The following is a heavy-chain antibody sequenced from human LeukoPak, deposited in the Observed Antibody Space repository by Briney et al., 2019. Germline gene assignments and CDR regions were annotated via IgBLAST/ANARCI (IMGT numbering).Heavy chain of an antibody. J-gene: IGHJ6*03. V-gene: IGHV3-7*01. D-gene: IGHD2-2*01. Sequence: PGGSLRLSCAASGFTFSSYWMNWVRQAPGKGLEWVANIKHDGSDKYYVDSVKGRFSISRDNAKNSLFLQMNSLRVEDTAVYYCATDPYSLHCSGSSCYGAYYYYYMDVWGKGTTVTVSS. CDR1: GFTFSSYW. CDR3: ATDPYSLHCSGSSCYGAYYYYYMDV. CDR2: IKHDGSDK.